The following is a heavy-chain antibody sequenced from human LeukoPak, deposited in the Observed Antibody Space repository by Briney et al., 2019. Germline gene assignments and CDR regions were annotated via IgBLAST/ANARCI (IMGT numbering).Heavy chain of an antibody. CDR2: IYYRGST. D-gene: IGHD7-27*01. CDR3: ARDGHWGLKRDDAFDI. V-gene: IGHV4-39*07. J-gene: IGHJ3*02. Sequence: PSETLSLTCTVSGGSISSSSYYWGWIRQPPGKGLEWIGSIYYRGSTYYNPSLKSRVTISVDTSKNQFSLKLSSVTAADTAVYYCARDGHWGLKRDDAFDIWGQGTMVTVSS. CDR1: GGSISSSSYY.